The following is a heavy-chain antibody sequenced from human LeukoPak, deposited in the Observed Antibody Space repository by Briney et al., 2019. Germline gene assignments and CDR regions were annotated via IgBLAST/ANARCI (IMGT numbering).Heavy chain of an antibody. V-gene: IGHV3-30-3*01. CDR1: GFTFSSYA. Sequence: GGSLRLSCAASGFTFSSYAMHWVRQAPGKGLEWVAVISYDGSNKYYADSVKGRFTISRDNSKNTLYLQMNSLRAEDTAVYYCTTRGGSFSIFDYWGQGTLVTVSS. D-gene: IGHD1-26*01. J-gene: IGHJ4*02. CDR2: ISYDGSNK. CDR3: TTRGGSFSIFDY.